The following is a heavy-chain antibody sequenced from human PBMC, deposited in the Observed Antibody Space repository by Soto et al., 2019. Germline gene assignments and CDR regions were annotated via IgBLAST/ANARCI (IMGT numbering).Heavy chain of an antibody. D-gene: IGHD6-13*01. J-gene: IGHJ4*02. CDR3: ARFIAAAGTGAFDY. CDR2: ISYDGSNK. V-gene: IGHV3-30-3*01. CDR1: GLTFSSYA. Sequence: QVQLVESGGGVVQPGRSLRLSCAASGLTFSSYAMHWVRQAPGKGLEWVAVISYDGSNKYYADSVKGRFTISRDNSKNTLYLQMNSLRAEDTAVYYCARFIAAAGTGAFDYWGQGTLVTVSS.